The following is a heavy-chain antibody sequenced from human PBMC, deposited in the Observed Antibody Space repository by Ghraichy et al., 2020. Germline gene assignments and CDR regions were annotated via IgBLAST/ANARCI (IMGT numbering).Heavy chain of an antibody. CDR1: GFTFSSYG. J-gene: IGHJ6*02. CDR3: AKAPTDFWSGEGGDGMDV. Sequence: SCAASGFTFSSYGMHWVRQAPGKGLEWVAFIRYDGSNKYYADSVKGRFTISRDNSKNTLYLQMNSLRAEDTAVYYCAKAPTDFWSGEGGDGMDVWGQGTTVTVSS. CDR2: IRYDGSNK. V-gene: IGHV3-30*02. D-gene: IGHD3-3*01.